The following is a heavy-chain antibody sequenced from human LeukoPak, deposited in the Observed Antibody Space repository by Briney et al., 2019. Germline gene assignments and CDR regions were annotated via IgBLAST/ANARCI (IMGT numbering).Heavy chain of an antibody. Sequence: GGSLRLSCAASGFTLSSYSMNWVRQAPGKGLEWVSYISSHSTTMYYADSVKGRLTISRDNAKNSLYLQMNSLRAEDTAVYHCARDLREWGVHDSDIWGQGTMVTVSS. D-gene: IGHD2-8*01. CDR1: GFTLSSYS. CDR2: ISSHSTTM. V-gene: IGHV3-48*01. CDR3: ARDLREWGVHDSDI. J-gene: IGHJ3*02.